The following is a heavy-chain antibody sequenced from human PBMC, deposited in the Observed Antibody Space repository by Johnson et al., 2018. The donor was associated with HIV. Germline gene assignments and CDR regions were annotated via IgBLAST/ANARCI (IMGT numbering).Heavy chain of an antibody. Sequence: VQLVESGGGLVQPGGSLRLSCAASGFTFSSYAMSWVRQAPGKGLEWVSAISGSGGSTYYADSVKGRLTISRDNSNNTPYLQMNSLRAEDTAVYYCARVAVLWFRETNAFDIWGQGTMVTVSS. V-gene: IGHV3-23*04. CDR1: GFTFSSYA. D-gene: IGHD3-10*01. J-gene: IGHJ3*02. CDR3: ARVAVLWFRETNAFDI. CDR2: ISGSGGST.